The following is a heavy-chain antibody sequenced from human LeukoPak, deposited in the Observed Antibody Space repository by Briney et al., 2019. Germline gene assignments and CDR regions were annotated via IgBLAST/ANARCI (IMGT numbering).Heavy chain of an antibody. CDR2: ISSSSSI. D-gene: IGHD2-2*01. V-gene: IGHV3-21*01. CDR3: ARGIVVVPAALFTDYMDV. Sequence: GGSPRLSCAASGFTFSTYSMNWVRQAPGKGLEWVSSISSSSSIYYADSVKGRFTISKDNAKNSLYLQMNSLRAEDTAVYYCARGIVVVPAALFTDYMDVWGKGTTVTVSS. J-gene: IGHJ6*03. CDR1: GFTFSTYS.